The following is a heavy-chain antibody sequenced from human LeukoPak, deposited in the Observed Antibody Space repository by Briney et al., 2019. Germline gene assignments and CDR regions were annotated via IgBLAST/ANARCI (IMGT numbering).Heavy chain of an antibody. Sequence: GXSLRLSCTASXXXXXXXXMTXXXXAXXXXLXWVSTISGDGTETFYADSVKGRFTISRDNSKNTHYLQMSSLRAEDTGIYYCAKGGHYSFFDYWGQGTLVTVSS. V-gene: IGHV3-23*01. CDR3: AKGGHYSFFDY. D-gene: IGHD4-11*01. CDR1: XXXXXXXX. CDR2: ISGDGTET. J-gene: IGHJ4*02.